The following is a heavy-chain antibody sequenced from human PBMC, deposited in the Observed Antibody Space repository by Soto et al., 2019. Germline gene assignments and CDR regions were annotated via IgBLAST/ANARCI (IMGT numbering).Heavy chain of an antibody. CDR2: ISGSGGST. Sequence: EVQLLESGVGLVQPGGSLRLSCAASGFTFSSYAMSWVRQAPGKGLEWVSAISGSGGSTYYADSVKGRFTISRDNSKNTLYLQMNSLRSEDTAVYYCAKAHASSSYYDYWCQGTLVSVAS. CDR1: GFTFSSYA. J-gene: IGHJ4*02. CDR3: AKAHASSSYYDY. D-gene: IGHD6-13*01. V-gene: IGHV3-23*01.